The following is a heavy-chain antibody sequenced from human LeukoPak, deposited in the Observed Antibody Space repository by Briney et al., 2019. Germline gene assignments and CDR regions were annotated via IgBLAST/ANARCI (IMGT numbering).Heavy chain of an antibody. V-gene: IGHV1-46*01. D-gene: IGHD5-18*01. CDR3: ARENSDTAMVMSDPAWNDAFDI. Sequence: ASVSVSFKASGYTFTIYYMHWVRQAPGQGGEGMGVINPSGGSTRYAQKFQGRVTMTRDMSTSTVYLELSSLRSEDTAVYYCARENSDTAMVMSDPAWNDAFDIWGQGTMVTVSS. CDR2: INPSGGST. CDR1: GYTFTIYY. J-gene: IGHJ3*02.